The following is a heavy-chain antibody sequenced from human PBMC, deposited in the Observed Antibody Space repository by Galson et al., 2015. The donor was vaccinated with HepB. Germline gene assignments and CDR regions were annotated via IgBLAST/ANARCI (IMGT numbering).Heavy chain of an antibody. CDR1: GFTFSKHG. Sequence: SLRLSCAASGFTFSKHGMHWVRQAPGKGLEWVAAISHDGSNKYYSESVEGRFTISRDTSNNTVSLLMNSLRADDTALYYCARDWQWLANPIHYFDFWGLGTLVTVSS. V-gene: IGHV3-30*03. D-gene: IGHD6-19*01. CDR3: ARDWQWLANPIHYFDF. J-gene: IGHJ4*02. CDR2: ISHDGSNK.